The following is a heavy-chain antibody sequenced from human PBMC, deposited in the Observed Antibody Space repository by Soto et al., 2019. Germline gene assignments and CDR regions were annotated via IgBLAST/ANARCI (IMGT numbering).Heavy chain of an antibody. CDR3: ATGGQQQVKEVWYFDL. Sequence: HVQLQQSGPGLVKPSETLSLTCTVSGGSISSYYWSWIRQPAGQGLERIGRIYTSGSTNYNPSLKSRVTMSVDTSKNQFSLKLSSVTAADTAVYYCATGGQQQVKEVWYFDLWGRGTLVTVSS. J-gene: IGHJ2*01. D-gene: IGHD6-13*01. V-gene: IGHV4-4*07. CDR1: GGSISSYY. CDR2: IYTSGST.